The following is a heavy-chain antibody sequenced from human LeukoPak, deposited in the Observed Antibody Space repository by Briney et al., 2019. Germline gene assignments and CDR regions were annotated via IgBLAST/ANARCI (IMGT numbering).Heavy chain of an antibody. V-gene: IGHV1-18*01. J-gene: IGHJ6*02. CDR3: ARINLPYASYYYYGMDV. CDR2: ISAYNGNT. CDR1: GYTFTSYG. D-gene: IGHD3-16*01. Sequence: ASVKVSCKASGYTFTSYGISWVRQAPGQGLEWMGWISAYNGNTNYAQKLQGRVTMTTDTSTSIAYMELRSLRSDDTAVYYCARINLPYASYYYYGMDVWGQGTTVTVSS.